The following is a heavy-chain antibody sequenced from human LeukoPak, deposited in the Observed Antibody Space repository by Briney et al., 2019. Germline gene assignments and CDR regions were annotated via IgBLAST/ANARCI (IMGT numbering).Heavy chain of an antibody. D-gene: IGHD5-12*01. CDR2: MNPNSGNT. V-gene: IGHV1-8*03. Sequence: ASVKVSCKASGYTFSSYDVNWVRQATGQGLEWMGWMNPNSGNTGYAQKFQGRVTVSRNTSITTAYMELSGLTSEDTAVYYCASYSGYAQWGQGTLVTVSS. CDR3: ASYSGYAQ. CDR1: GYTFSSYD. J-gene: IGHJ4*02.